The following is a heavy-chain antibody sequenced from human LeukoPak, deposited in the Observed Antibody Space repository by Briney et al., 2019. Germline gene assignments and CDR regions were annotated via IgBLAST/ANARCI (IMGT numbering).Heavy chain of an antibody. CDR3: AKGYYYDSSGQIDY. J-gene: IGHJ4*02. D-gene: IGHD3-22*01. CDR1: GFTFDDYA. CDR2: ISWNSGSI. Sequence: PSGGSLRLSCAASGFTFDDYAMHWVRQAPGKGLEWVSGISWNSGSIGYADSVKGRFTISRDNAKNSLYLQMNSLRAEDMALYYCAKGYYYDSSGQIDYWGQGTLVTVSS. V-gene: IGHV3-9*03.